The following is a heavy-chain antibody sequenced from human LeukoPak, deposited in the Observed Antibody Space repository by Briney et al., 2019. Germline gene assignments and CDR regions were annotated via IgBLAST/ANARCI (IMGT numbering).Heavy chain of an antibody. V-gene: IGHV4-34*01. CDR1: GGSFSGYY. CDR2: INHSGST. Sequence: SETLSLTCAVYGGSFSGYYWSWIRQPPGKGLEWIGEINHSGSTNYNPSLKSRVTISVDTSKNQFSLKLSSVTAADTAVYYCARSLVLRYFDWSRGGSYYFDYWGQGTLVTVSS. CDR3: ARSLVLRYFDWSRGGSYYFDY. D-gene: IGHD3-9*01. J-gene: IGHJ4*02.